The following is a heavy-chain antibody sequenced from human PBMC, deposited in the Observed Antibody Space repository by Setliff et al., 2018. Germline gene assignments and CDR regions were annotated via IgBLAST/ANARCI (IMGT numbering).Heavy chain of an antibody. CDR2: ISSSSSYR. CDR1: GFTFSSYS. V-gene: IGHV3-21*01. CDR3: ARDRYCGGDCYSWYFQH. J-gene: IGHJ1*01. Sequence: GGSLRLSCAASGFTFSSYSMNWVRQAPGKGLEWVSSISSSSSYRYYADSVKGRFTISRDNAKNSLYLQMNSLRAEDTAVYYCARDRYCGGDCYSWYFQHWGQGTLVTVSS. D-gene: IGHD2-21*02.